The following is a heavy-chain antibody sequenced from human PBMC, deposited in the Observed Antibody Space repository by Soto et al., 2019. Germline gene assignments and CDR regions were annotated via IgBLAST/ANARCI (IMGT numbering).Heavy chain of an antibody. CDR3: ATYGVYCSGGSCYRRTFDY. V-gene: IGHV3-7*01. D-gene: IGHD2-15*01. Sequence: GGSLRLSCAASGFTFSSYWMSWVRQAPGKGLERVANIKQDGSEKYYVDSVKGRFTISRDNAKNSLYLQMNSLRAEDTAVYYCATYGVYCSGGSCYRRTFDYWGQGTLVTVSS. CDR1: GFTFSSYW. J-gene: IGHJ4*02. CDR2: IKQDGSEK.